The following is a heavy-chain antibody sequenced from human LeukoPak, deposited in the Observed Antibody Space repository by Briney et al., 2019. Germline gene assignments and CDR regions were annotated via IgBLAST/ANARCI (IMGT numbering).Heavy chain of an antibody. Sequence: ASVKVSCKASGYTFTSYGISWVRQAPGQGLEWMGWISAYNGNTNYAQKLQGRVIMTTDTSTSTAYMELRSLRSDDTAVYYCARDWVYSSSWYPYHFDYWGQGTLVTVSS. V-gene: IGHV1-18*01. D-gene: IGHD6-13*01. CDR3: ARDWVYSSSWYPYHFDY. CDR2: ISAYNGNT. J-gene: IGHJ4*02. CDR1: GYTFTSYG.